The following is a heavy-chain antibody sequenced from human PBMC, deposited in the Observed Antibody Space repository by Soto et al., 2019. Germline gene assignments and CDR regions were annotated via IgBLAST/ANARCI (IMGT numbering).Heavy chain of an antibody. Sequence: EVQLLESGGGWEQPGGSLRVSCAASGFTFNNYGMSWVRQAPGKGLEWVSAISGGGSSTNYADSVEGRFTISRDNSKNTLDLQMNSLRADDTAVYYCAKNGDSSDWFPRGDYFDLWGQGTLVTVSS. D-gene: IGHD6-19*01. J-gene: IGHJ5*02. CDR1: GFTFNNYG. V-gene: IGHV3-23*01. CDR3: AKNGDSSDWFPRGDYFDL. CDR2: ISGGGSST.